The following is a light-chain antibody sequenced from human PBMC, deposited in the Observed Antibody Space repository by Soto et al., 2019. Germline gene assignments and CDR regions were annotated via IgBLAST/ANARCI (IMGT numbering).Light chain of an antibody. CDR3: QRYGNPPPNT. CDR2: GAS. CDR1: QSVSSSY. V-gene: IGKV3-20*01. Sequence: EIVLTQSPGTLSLSPGERATLSCRASQSVSSSYLAWYQQKPGQAPRLLIYGASSRATGIPDRFSGSGSGTDFNLTISRLEPEDFAVYLGQRYGNPPPNTFGQGTTVEIK. J-gene: IGKJ2*01.